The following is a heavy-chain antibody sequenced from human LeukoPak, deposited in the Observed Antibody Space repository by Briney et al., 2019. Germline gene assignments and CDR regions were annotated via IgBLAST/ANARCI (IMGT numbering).Heavy chain of an antibody. D-gene: IGHD4-23*01. CDR1: GFTFGDYA. J-gene: IGHJ4*02. CDR2: IRSKDHGGTT. V-gene: IGHV3-49*03. Sequence: GGSLRLSCTASGFTFGDYALSWFRQAPGKGLEWLSFIRSKDHGGTTEYAASVKGRFTISRDDSNSIAYLQMNSLIIEDTAVCFCTRGPHYYHGNPHDFWGQGTRVTVSS. CDR3: TRGPHYYHGNPHDF.